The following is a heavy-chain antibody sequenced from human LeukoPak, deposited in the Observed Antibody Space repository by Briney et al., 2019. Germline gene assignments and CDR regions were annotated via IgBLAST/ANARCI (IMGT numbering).Heavy chain of an antibody. V-gene: IGHV3-23*01. Sequence: PGGSLRLSCAASGFTFSSYAVSWVRQAPGKGLEWVPTIARSTYYAGSVKGRFTISRDNSKNTLYLQMNSLRADDTAVYYCAISVNSAQYSYGHWGQGTLVTVSS. J-gene: IGHJ4*02. D-gene: IGHD2/OR15-2a*01. CDR1: GFTFSSYA. CDR3: AISVNSAQYSYGH. CDR2: IARST.